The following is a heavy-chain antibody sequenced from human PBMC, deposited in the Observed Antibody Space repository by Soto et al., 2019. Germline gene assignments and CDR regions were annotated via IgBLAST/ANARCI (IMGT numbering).Heavy chain of an antibody. D-gene: IGHD3-16*01. CDR3: VRVYMITFGGLVPSPVAYYFDD. Sequence: PGGALKISCQASGYPVGSHWFGWGRPKAGGGLGGVGIIFSGGSDTRNSPSFQGHVTLSVDNAVATGYLQWDSLKTSDTATYFCVRVYMITFGGLVPSPVAYYFDDWGTGTRVTVYS. CDR1: GYPVGSHW. CDR2: IFSGGSDT. J-gene: IGHJ4*02. V-gene: IGHV5-51*01.